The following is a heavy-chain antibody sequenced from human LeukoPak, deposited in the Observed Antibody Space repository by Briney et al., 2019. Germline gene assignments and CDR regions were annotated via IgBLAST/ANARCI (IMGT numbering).Heavy chain of an antibody. V-gene: IGHV4-59*01. Sequence: SETLSLTCTVSGGSISSYYWSWIRQPPGKGLDWIGYIYYSGSTNYNPSLKSRVTISVDTSKNQFSLKLSSVTAADTAVYYCASFEYSSSYYFDYWGQGTPVTVSS. CDR3: ASFEYSSSYYFDY. J-gene: IGHJ4*02. CDR1: GGSISSYY. CDR2: IYYSGST. D-gene: IGHD6-6*01.